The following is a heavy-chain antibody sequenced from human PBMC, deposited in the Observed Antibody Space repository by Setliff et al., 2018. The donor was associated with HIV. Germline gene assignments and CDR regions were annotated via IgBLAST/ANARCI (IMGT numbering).Heavy chain of an antibody. CDR3: ARLSGACYRADY. CDR1: GTSFSDHY. V-gene: IGHV4-34*01. CDR2: MNQSGTT. D-gene: IGHD2-21*02. Sequence: SETLSLTCPVYGTSFSDHYWSWVRQTPGKGLEWIGEMNQSGTTNYNPSLKSRVTMSIDTSERQFSLKLTSVTAADTAVYYCARLSGACYRADYWGQGTMVTVSS. J-gene: IGHJ4*02.